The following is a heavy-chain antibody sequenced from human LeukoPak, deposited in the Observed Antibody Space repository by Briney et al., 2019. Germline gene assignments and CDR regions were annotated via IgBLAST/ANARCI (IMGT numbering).Heavy chain of an antibody. Sequence: PSETLSLTCTASGGSISSYYWSWIRQPPGKGLEWIGYIYYSGSTNYNPSLKSRVTISVDTSKNQFSLKLSSVTAADTAIYYCARVDPEGYSDYWGQGTLVTVSS. J-gene: IGHJ4*02. V-gene: IGHV4-59*01. CDR2: IYYSGST. CDR3: ARVDPEGYSDY. CDR1: GGSISSYY. D-gene: IGHD3-22*01.